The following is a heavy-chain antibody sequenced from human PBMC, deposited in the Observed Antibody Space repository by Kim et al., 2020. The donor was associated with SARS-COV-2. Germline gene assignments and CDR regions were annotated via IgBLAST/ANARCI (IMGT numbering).Heavy chain of an antibody. Sequence: NYAHKFQGRVTMTTDTSTSTAYMELRSLRSDDTAVYYCATDRSSSRFDFWGQGTLVTVSS. D-gene: IGHD6-13*01. CDR3: ATDRSSSRFDF. J-gene: IGHJ4*02. V-gene: IGHV1-18*01.